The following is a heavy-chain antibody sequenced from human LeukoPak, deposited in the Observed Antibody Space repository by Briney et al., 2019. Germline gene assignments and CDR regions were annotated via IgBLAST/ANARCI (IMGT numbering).Heavy chain of an antibody. CDR3: SRDLGYSSGWAENAFDI. D-gene: IGHD6-19*01. CDR1: GYTFTGYY. V-gene: IGHV1-2*02. J-gene: IGHJ3*02. CDR2: INPNSGGT. Sequence: ASVKVSCKASGYTFTGYYMHWVRQAPGQGLEWMGWINPNSGGTNYAQKFQGRVTMTRDTPISTAYMELSRLRSDDTAVYYCSRDLGYSSGWAENAFDIWGQGTMVTVSS.